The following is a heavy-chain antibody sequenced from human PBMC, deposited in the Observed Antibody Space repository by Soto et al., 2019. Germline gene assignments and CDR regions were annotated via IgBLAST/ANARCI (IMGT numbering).Heavy chain of an antibody. Sequence: KPSETLSLTCAVSGGSISNYYWSWIRQPPGKGLEWIGYIYYTGSTNYNPSLKSRVTISLDTSKNQFSLRLSSVTAADTAVYYCARPLSGYGAFDIWGQGTMVTVSS. CDR2: IYYTGST. V-gene: IGHV4-59*08. D-gene: IGHD3-22*01. CDR3: ARPLSGYGAFDI. CDR1: GGSISNYY. J-gene: IGHJ3*02.